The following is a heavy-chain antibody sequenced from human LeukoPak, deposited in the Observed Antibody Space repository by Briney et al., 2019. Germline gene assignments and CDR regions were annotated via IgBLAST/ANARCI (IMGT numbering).Heavy chain of an antibody. V-gene: IGHV3-23*01. CDR3: AKDQDYGDYFDY. D-gene: IGHD4-17*01. CDR1: GFTFSSYA. J-gene: IGHJ4*02. Sequence: PGGSLRLSCAASGFTFSSYAMSWVRQAPGKGLEWVSAISGSGGSTYYADSVKGRFTISRDNSKNTLYLQMNSLRAEDTVVYYCAKDQDYGDYFDYWGQGTLSPSPQ. CDR2: ISGSGGST.